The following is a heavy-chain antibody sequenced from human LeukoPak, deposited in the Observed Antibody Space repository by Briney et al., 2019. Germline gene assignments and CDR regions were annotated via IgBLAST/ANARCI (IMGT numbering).Heavy chain of an antibody. CDR3: ARADDFGDYDC. V-gene: IGHV3-53*01. J-gene: IGHJ4*02. CDR2: IYPGGTT. D-gene: IGHD4-17*01. CDR1: GFTVSSNY. Sequence: GGSLRLSCAASGFTVSSNYMSWVRQAPGKGLEWVSIIYPGGTTYYADSVKGRFTISRDNSKNTVYLQMNSLKADDAAVYYCARADDFGDYDCWGQGTLVTVSS.